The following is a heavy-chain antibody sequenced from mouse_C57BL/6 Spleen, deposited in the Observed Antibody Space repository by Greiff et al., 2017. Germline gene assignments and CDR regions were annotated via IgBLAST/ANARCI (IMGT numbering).Heavy chain of an antibody. D-gene: IGHD4-1*01. J-gene: IGHJ2*01. CDR2: INPSTGGT. Sequence: VQLKESGPELVKPGASVKISCKASGYSFTGYYMNWVKQSPEKSLEWIGEINPSTGGTTYNQKFKAKATLTVDKSSSTAYMQLKSLTSEDSAVYYCARVGLTGTGDYWGQGTTLTVSS. CDR3: ARVGLTGTGDY. V-gene: IGHV1-42*01. CDR1: GYSFTGYY.